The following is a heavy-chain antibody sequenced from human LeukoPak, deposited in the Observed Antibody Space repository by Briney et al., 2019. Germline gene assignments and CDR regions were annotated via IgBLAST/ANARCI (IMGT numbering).Heavy chain of an antibody. D-gene: IGHD2-2*01. CDR1: GFTFSTSD. CDR3: AKDSCSSTSCYFYYYYYMDV. J-gene: IGHJ6*03. CDR2: IQYDGSRK. V-gene: IGHV3-30*02. Sequence: GGSLRLSCATSGFTFSTSDMHWVRQAPGKGLEWVSFIQYDGSRKNYVDSVKGRFTISRDNSKNTLYLQMNSLRAEDTAVYYCAKDSCSSTSCYFYYYYYMDVWGKGTTVTISS.